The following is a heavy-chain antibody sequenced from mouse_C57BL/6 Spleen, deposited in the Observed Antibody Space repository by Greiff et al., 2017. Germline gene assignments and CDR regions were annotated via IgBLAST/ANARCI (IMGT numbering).Heavy chain of an antibody. V-gene: IGHV1-54*01. CDR1: GYAFTNYL. CDR2: INPGSGGT. J-gene: IGHJ4*01. CDR3: ARSGYYSNYFYAMDY. Sequence: QVQLQQSGAELVRPGTSVKVSCKASGYAFTNYLIEWVKQRPGQGLEWIGVINPGSGGTNYNEKFKGKATLTAYKSSSTAYMQLSSLTSEDSAVYFCARSGYYSNYFYAMDYWGQGTSVTVSS. D-gene: IGHD2-5*01.